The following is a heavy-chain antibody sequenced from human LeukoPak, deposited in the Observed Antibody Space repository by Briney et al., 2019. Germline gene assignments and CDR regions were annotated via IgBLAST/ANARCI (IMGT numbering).Heavy chain of an antibody. Sequence: PGGSLRLSCAASGFTFSSYWMHWVRQAPGKGLVWVSRVNSDGSSTSYADSVKGRFTISRDNAKNTLHLQMNSLRAEDTAVYYCARDSGSYRGENWFDPWGQGTLVSVSS. CDR2: VNSDGSST. CDR3: ARDSGSYRGENWFDP. J-gene: IGHJ5*02. V-gene: IGHV3-74*01. D-gene: IGHD1-26*01. CDR1: GFTFSSYW.